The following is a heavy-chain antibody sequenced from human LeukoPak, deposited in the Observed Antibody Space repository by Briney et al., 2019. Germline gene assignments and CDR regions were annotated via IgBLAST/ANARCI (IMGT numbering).Heavy chain of an antibody. V-gene: IGHV4-39*01. Sequence: SETLSLTCTVSGVSISSTSNYWGWIRQPPGKELEWIVSMYYSGNTYYDPSPSLKSRVTMLVDTSKNQFSLKLSSVTATDTAVYYCARYRGAVAGNYFDYWGQGTLVTVSS. CDR2: MYYSGNT. CDR3: ARYRGAVAGNYFDY. J-gene: IGHJ4*02. CDR1: GVSISSTSNY. D-gene: IGHD6-19*01.